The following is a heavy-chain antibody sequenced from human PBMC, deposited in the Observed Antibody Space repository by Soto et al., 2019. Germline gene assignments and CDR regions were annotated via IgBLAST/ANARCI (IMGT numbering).Heavy chain of an antibody. CDR1: GFTFSTYS. V-gene: IGHV3-21*01. D-gene: IGHD2-21*02. CDR2: IGTRSDI. CDR3: AREETAWPLAYGLDV. Sequence: RLSCVASGFTFSTYSMNWVRQAPGKGLEWVSTIGTRSDIYYAESVKGRFTISRDNAKNSLSLQMNSLRVEDTAVYYCAREETAWPLAYGLDVWGQGTAVTVSS. J-gene: IGHJ6*02.